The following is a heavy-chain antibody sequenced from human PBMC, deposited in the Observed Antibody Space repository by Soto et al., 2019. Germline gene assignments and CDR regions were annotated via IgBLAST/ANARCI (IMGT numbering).Heavy chain of an antibody. J-gene: IGHJ4*02. V-gene: IGHV3-53*01. Sequence: EVQLVESGGGLIQPGGSLRLSCAASGFTVSSNFMSWVRQAPGKGLEWVSVIYSGGSTYYAGSLMGRFTISRDNSKNTLYLQMNSLRAEDTAVYYCARWGAAGGTLHVDCWGQGTLVTVSS. CDR2: IYSGGST. D-gene: IGHD6-13*01. CDR3: ARWGAAGGTLHVDC. CDR1: GFTVSSNF.